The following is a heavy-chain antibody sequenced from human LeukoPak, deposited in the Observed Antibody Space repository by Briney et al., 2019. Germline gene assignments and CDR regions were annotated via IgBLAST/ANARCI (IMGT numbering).Heavy chain of an antibody. CDR1: GFTFSSYA. J-gene: IGHJ5*02. CDR3: AKVSPYRPYSSSWYPGFVFDP. V-gene: IGHV3-23*01. Sequence: PGGSLRLSCAASGFTFSSYAMSWVRQAPGKGLEWVSAISGSGGSTYYADSVKGRFTISRDNSKNTLYLQMNSLRAEDTAVYYCAKVSPYRPYSSSWYPGFVFDPWGQGTLVTVSS. D-gene: IGHD6-13*01. CDR2: ISGSGGST.